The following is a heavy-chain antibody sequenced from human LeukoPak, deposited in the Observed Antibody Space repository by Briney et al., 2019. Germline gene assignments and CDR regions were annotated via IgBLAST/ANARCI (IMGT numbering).Heavy chain of an antibody. CDR1: GFTFSNAW. D-gene: IGHD4-23*01. J-gene: IGHJ4*02. CDR3: TTPSSSTVVTADY. CDR2: IKSKTDGGTT. Sequence: GGSLRLSCAASGFTFSNAWMSRVRQAPGKGLEWVGRIKSKTDGGTTDYAAPVKGRFTISRDDSKNTLYLQMNSLKTEDTAAYYCTTPSSSTVVTADYWGQGTLVTVSS. V-gene: IGHV3-15*01.